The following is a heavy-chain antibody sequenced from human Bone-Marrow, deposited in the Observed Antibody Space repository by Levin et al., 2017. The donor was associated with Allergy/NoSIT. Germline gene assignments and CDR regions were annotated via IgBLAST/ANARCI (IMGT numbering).Heavy chain of an antibody. V-gene: IGHV4-34*01. CDR1: GGSFTSFY. Sequence: SQTLSLPCGVYGGSFTSFYWSWIRQPPGKGLEWIGEINHSGTTKYSPSLKSRVTMSVDTSENQISLRLSSVTAADTAVYYCAGAFASAGTGSMYFYYYGVDVWGQGTTVTVSS. CDR3: AGAFASAGTGSMYFYYYGVDV. CDR2: INHSGTT. D-gene: IGHD6-13*01. J-gene: IGHJ6*02.